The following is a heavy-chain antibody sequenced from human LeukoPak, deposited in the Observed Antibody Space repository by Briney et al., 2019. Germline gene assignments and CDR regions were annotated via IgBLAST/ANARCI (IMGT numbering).Heavy chain of an antibody. Sequence: ASVTVSCKASGYTFSDYYIHWVRQVPGQGLEWMGWINSNSAGTKYAQKFQGRVTMTRDTSISTVYMELSRLRSDDTAVYYCAAPDSSVWTSDFDHWGREPWSPSPQ. CDR2: INSNSAGT. CDR1: GYTFSDYY. CDR3: AAPDSSVWTSDFDH. V-gene: IGHV1-2*02. D-gene: IGHD6-19*01. J-gene: IGHJ4*02.